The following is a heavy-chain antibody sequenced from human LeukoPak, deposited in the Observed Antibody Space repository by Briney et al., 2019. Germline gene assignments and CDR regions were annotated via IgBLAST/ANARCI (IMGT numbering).Heavy chain of an antibody. CDR1: GFTFSNYA. CDR2: ISYDGSNK. D-gene: IGHD3-22*01. CDR3: ARGLAYYYASSAYFLDF. V-gene: IGHV3-30*04. Sequence: GGSLRLSCAASGFTFSNYAMHWVRQAPGKGLEWVAVISYDGSNKYYADSVKGRFTISRDNSKNTLYLQMNSLRAEDTAVFYCARGLAYYYASSAYFLDFWGQGTQVTVSS. J-gene: IGHJ4*02.